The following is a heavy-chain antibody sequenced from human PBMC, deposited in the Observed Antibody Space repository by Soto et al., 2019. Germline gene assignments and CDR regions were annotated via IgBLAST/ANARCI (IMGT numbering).Heavy chain of an antibody. J-gene: IGHJ6*02. D-gene: IGHD3-10*01. Sequence: SVKVSCKASGGTFSRYAFSWVRQAPGQGLEWMGGIVPIYGTRGFAQKFQGRLTITADEPTRTAYMELSSLRSEDTAVYYCARDLDYYGSGSHYYYGMGVWGQGTMVTVS. CDR2: IVPIYGTR. V-gene: IGHV1-69*13. CDR3: ARDLDYYGSGSHYYYGMGV. CDR1: GGTFSRYA.